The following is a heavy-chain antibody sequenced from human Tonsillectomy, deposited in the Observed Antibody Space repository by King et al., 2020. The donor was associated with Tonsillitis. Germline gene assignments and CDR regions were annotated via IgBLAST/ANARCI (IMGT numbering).Heavy chain of an antibody. CDR3: ARALGYCSGGGCYFHGLDV. V-gene: IGHV4-59*01. Sequence: LQLQESGPGLVKPSETLSLTCTVSGDSISSSYWTWIRQSPGKGLEWISYIYNIGSTNYNPSLNSRATISVDTSKNQFSLKLRSVTAADTAVYYCARALGYCSGGGCYFHGLDVWGQGTTVTVSS. J-gene: IGHJ6*02. D-gene: IGHD2-15*01. CDR2: IYNIGST. CDR1: GDSISSSY.